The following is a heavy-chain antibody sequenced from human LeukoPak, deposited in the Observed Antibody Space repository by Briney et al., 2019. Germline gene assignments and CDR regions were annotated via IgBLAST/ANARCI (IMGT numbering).Heavy chain of an antibody. J-gene: IGHJ4*02. D-gene: IGHD3-22*01. Sequence: SETLSLTCAVYGGSFSGYYWSWIRQPPGKGLELIGEINHSGSTNYNPSLKSRVTISVDTSKNQFSLKLSSVTAADTAVYYCARVGYYDSSGYHTWGQGTLVTVSS. CDR3: ARVGYYDSSGYHT. CDR1: GGSFSGYY. CDR2: INHSGST. V-gene: IGHV4-34*01.